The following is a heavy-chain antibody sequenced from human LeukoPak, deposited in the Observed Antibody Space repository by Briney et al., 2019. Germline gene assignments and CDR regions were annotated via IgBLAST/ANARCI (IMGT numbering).Heavy chain of an antibody. Sequence: SETLSLTCAVYGGSFSGYYWSWIRQPPGKGLEWIGEINHSGSTNYNPSLKSRVTISVDTSKNQFSLKLSSVTAADTAVYYCAVLERGYSYGYDYWGQGTLVTVSS. CDR3: AVLERGYSYGYDY. CDR2: INHSGST. V-gene: IGHV4-34*01. D-gene: IGHD5-18*01. CDR1: GGSFSGYY. J-gene: IGHJ4*02.